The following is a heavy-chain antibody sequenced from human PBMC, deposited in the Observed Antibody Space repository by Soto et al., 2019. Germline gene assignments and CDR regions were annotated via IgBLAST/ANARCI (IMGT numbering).Heavy chain of an antibody. CDR2: ISGNSGHA. CDR1: GFPFSNYA. V-gene: IGHV3-23*01. CDR3: ARAPSEYIWGSYLRYFEY. J-gene: IGHJ4*02. D-gene: IGHD3-16*02. Sequence: EVELLESGGAFIQPGGSLRLSCAASGFPFSNYAMAWVCQASGKGLEWVSGISGNSGHAFYADSVKGRFTSSRDNSRNTLYLQMESLRAEDTATYYCARAPSEYIWGSYLRYFEYWGQGTLVAVSS.